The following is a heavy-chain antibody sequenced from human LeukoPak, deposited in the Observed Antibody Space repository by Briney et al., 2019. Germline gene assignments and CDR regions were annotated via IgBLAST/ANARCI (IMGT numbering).Heavy chain of an antibody. CDR1: GYTFIGYY. V-gene: IGHV1-2*02. CDR3: AIDDLGEYEY. J-gene: IGHJ4*02. D-gene: IGHD2/OR15-2a*01. CDR2: INASSGDT. Sequence: ASVKVSCKASGYTFIGYYMHWVRQAPGQGLEWMGWINASSGDTKYAQKLQGRVTLTRDTSTSTAHMELSSLRSDDTAVYYCAIDDLGEYEYWGQGTLVTVSS.